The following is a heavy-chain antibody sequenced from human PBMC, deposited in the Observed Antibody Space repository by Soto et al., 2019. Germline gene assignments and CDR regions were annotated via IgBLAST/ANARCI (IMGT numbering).Heavy chain of an antibody. V-gene: IGHV3-23*01. CDR3: AKADLLGYCTCGSCYSLDY. Sequence: EVHVLESGGGLVQPGGSLRLSCAASGFTFSTYAMSWVRQAPGKGLEWVSGISGGGGSTYYADSVKGRFTISRDNSKTTLYLHMNSLRAEDTAVYYCAKADLLGYCTCGSCYSLDYWGQGTLVTVSS. D-gene: IGHD2-15*01. CDR2: ISGGGGST. CDR1: GFTFSTYA. J-gene: IGHJ4*02.